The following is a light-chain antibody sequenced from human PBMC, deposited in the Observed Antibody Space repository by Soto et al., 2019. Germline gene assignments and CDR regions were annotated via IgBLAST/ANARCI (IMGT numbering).Light chain of an antibody. J-gene: IGKJ1*01. CDR1: QSVSSS. V-gene: IGKV3D-15*01. CDR3: QQYGSSSPRT. Sequence: RLMTQSPTTLSVSPGERATLSCRASQSVSSSLAWYQQKPGQAPRLLIYDASNRATGIPARFSGSGSGTDFTLTISSLEHEDFAVYYCQQYGSSSPRTFGQGTKVDIK. CDR2: DAS.